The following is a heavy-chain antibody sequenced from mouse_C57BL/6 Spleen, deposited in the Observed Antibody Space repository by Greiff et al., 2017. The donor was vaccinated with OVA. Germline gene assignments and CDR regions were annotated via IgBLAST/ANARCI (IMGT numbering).Heavy chain of an antibody. CDR2: IYPGSGST. Sequence: VQLQQPGAELVKPGASVKMSCKASGYTFTSYWITWVKQRPGQGLEWIGDIYPGSGSTNYNEKFKSKATLTVDKSASTAYMQLSSLTSEDSAVYYCARELWLRGAMDYWGQGTSVTVSS. J-gene: IGHJ4*01. V-gene: IGHV1-55*01. CDR3: ARELWLRGAMDY. D-gene: IGHD2-2*01. CDR1: GYTFTSYW.